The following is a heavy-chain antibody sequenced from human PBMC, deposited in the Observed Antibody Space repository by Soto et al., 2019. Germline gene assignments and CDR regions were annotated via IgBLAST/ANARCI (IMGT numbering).Heavy chain of an antibody. J-gene: IGHJ4*02. CDR3: AREGQPAAGTTPHN. V-gene: IGHV3-30*04. CDR1: GFNFSSYA. D-gene: IGHD6-13*01. Sequence: GGSLRLSCAASGFNFSSYAMHWVRQAPGKGLEWVAVISYDGGKKYYADSVKGRFTISRDNSQNTLYVEMTSLSAEDTAVYYCAREGQPAAGTTPHNWGQGTLVTVSS. CDR2: ISYDGGKK.